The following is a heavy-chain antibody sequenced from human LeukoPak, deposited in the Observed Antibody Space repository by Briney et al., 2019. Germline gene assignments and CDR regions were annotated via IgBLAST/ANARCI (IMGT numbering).Heavy chain of an antibody. V-gene: IGHV1-46*01. CDR1: GYTFTGYY. Sequence: GASVKVSCKASGYTFTGYYMHWVRQAPGQGLEWMGIINPSGGSTSYAQKFQGRVTMTRDTSTSTVYMELSSLRSEDTAVYYCAREGVVVPAAAETNQSYWTMYYFDYWGQGTLVTVSS. CDR2: INPSGGST. CDR3: AREGVVVPAAAETNQSYWTMYYFDY. D-gene: IGHD2-2*01. J-gene: IGHJ4*02.